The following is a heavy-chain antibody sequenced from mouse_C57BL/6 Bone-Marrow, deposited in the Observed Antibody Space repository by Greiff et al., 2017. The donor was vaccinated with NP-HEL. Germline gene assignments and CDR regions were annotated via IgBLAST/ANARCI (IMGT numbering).Heavy chain of an antibody. D-gene: IGHD2-4*01. CDR2: IDPETGGT. CDR3: TRRIYYDYDGWYFDV. V-gene: IGHV1-15*01. CDR1: GYTFTDYE. Sequence: QVQLQQSGAELVRPGASVTLSCKASGYTFTDYEMHWVKQTPVHGLEWIGAIDPETGGTAYNQKFKGKAILTADKSSSTAYMELRSLTSEDSAVYYCTRRIYYDYDGWYFDVWGTGTTVTVSS. J-gene: IGHJ1*03.